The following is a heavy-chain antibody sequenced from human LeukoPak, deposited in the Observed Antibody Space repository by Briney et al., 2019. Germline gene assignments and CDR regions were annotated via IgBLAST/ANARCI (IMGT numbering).Heavy chain of an antibody. D-gene: IGHD2-15*01. V-gene: IGHV3-53*01. CDR2: IYSGGST. Sequence: GGSLRLSCAASGFIFSSAWMSWVRQAPGKGLEWVSVIYSGGSTYYADSVKGRFSISRDNSKNTLYLQMNSLRAEDTAVYHCARARYCSGGSCYFDYWGQGTLVTVSS. J-gene: IGHJ4*02. CDR1: GFIFSSAW. CDR3: ARARYCSGGSCYFDY.